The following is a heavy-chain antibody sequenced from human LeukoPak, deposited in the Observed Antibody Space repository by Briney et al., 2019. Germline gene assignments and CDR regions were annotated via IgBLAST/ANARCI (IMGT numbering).Heavy chain of an antibody. V-gene: IGHV1-46*01. CDR2: INPSGGSA. J-gene: IGHJ5*02. CDR3: ARALPHRRLMDTTMEQHWFDP. D-gene: IGHD5-18*01. CDR1: GYIFTSYF. Sequence: ASVKVSCKASGYIFTSYFMHWVRQAPGQGLEWMGLINPSGGSARYAQKFQGRVTMTRDMSTSTVYMELSSLRSEDTAVYYCARALPHRRLMDTTMEQHWFDPWGQGTLVTVSS.